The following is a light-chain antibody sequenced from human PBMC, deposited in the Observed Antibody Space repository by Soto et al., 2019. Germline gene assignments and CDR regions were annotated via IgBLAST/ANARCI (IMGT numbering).Light chain of an antibody. CDR2: LNNDGSH. J-gene: IGLJ1*01. CDR1: SGHSSYA. V-gene: IGLV4-69*01. Sequence: QPVLTQSPSASASLGASVKLTCTLSSGHSSYAIAWHQQQPEKGPRYLMKLNNDGSHSKGDGIPDRFSGSSSGAERYLTISSLQSEDEADYYCQTWGTGPFVFGTGPKLTVL. CDR3: QTWGTGPFV.